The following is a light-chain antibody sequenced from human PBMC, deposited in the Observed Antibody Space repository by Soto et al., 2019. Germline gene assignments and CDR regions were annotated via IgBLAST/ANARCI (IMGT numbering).Light chain of an antibody. CDR3: QQYNSLPRT. CDR2: AAS. V-gene: IGKV1-33*01. J-gene: IGKJ1*01. Sequence: DIQMTQSPSSLSASVGDRVTITCQASQDISNYLNWYQQKPGKAPKLLIYAASNLQSGVPSRFSGGGSGTYFALTIRGLQPEDIATYYCQQYNSLPRTFGQGTKVDIK. CDR1: QDISNY.